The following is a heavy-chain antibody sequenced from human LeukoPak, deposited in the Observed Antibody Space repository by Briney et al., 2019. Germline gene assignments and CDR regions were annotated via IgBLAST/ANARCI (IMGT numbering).Heavy chain of an antibody. Sequence: GGSLRLSCAASGFTFSSYGMPWVRQAPGKGLEWVAVIWYDGSNKYYADSVKGRFTISRDNSKNTLYLQMNSLRAEDTAVYYCASYCSGGSCYPGKYYYYGMDVWGQGTTVTVSS. CDR3: ASYCSGGSCYPGKYYYYGMDV. J-gene: IGHJ6*02. CDR2: IWYDGSNK. CDR1: GFTFSSYG. V-gene: IGHV3-33*01. D-gene: IGHD2-15*01.